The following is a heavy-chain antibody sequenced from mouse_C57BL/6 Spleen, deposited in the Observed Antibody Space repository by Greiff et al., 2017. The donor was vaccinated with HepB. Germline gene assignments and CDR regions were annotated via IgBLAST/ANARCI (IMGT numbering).Heavy chain of an antibody. CDR2: IYWDDDK. CDR1: GFSLSTSGMG. J-gene: IGHJ1*03. Sequence: QVTLKVCGPGILQSSQTLSLTCSFSGFSLSTSGMGVSWIRQPSGKGLEWLAHIYWDDDKRYNPSLKSRLTISKDTSRNQVFLKITSVDTADTATYYCARRAPLFDYYGSRRYFDVWGTGTTVTVSS. V-gene: IGHV8-12*01. CDR3: ARRAPLFDYYGSRRYFDV. D-gene: IGHD1-1*01.